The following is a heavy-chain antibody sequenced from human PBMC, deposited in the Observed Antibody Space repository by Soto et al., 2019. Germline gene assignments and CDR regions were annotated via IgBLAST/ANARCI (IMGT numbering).Heavy chain of an antibody. CDR3: AAQQYYYDSSGYMGY. CDR2: IIPILGIA. D-gene: IGHD3-22*01. Sequence: QVQLVQSGAEVKKPGSSVKVSCKASGGTFSSYTISWVRQAPGQGLEWMGRIIPILGIANYAQKFQGRVTITADESTSTAYMELSSLRSEDTAVYYCAAQQYYYDSSGYMGYWGQGTLVTVSS. J-gene: IGHJ4*02. CDR1: GGTFSSYT. V-gene: IGHV1-69*02.